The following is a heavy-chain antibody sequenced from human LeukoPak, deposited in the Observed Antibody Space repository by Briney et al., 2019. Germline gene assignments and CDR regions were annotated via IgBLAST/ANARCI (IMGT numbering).Heavy chain of an antibody. CDR2: IIPIFGTA. CDR3: ARGEGKEQQWGYYYYYMDV. Sequence: SVKVSCKASGYTFTSYGISWVRQAPGQGLGWMGGIIPIFGTANYAQKFQGRVTITADESTSTAYMELSSLRSEDTAVYYCARGEGKEQQWGYYYYYMDVWGKGTTVTISS. V-gene: IGHV1-69*13. CDR1: GYTFTSYG. D-gene: IGHD6-13*01. J-gene: IGHJ6*03.